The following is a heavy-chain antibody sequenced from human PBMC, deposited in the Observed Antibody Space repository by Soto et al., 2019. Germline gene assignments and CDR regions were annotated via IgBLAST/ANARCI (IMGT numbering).Heavy chain of an antibody. CDR2: ISSSGGNT. CDR3: AKDLRIGVEPTYFDY. Sequence: GGSLSLPCSACGISFSTYTMRWVRQAPGKGLEGGSGISSSGGNTCYSDSVKVRFTISRDNSKDTLFLQINRLGAEDTALYFCAKDLRIGVEPTYFDYWGQGTLVTVS. D-gene: IGHD3-3*01. V-gene: IGHV3-23*01. J-gene: IGHJ4*02. CDR1: GISFSTYT.